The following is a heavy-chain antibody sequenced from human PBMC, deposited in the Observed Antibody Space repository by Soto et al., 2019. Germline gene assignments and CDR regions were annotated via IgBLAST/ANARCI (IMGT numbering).Heavy chain of an antibody. J-gene: IGHJ4*02. V-gene: IGHV4-30-4*01. CDR2: VSSDRGTT. CDR1: GGSVARGGYY. Sequence: SESLSLTCTVSGGSVARGGYYWTWLRDPPGRGLEGIAYVSSDRGTTNYNRALKSRLTISLRTHMNQCSLKLTSVTAAYTAVYYCATGYYEISDYSAASPIFDYWGQGSRATVSP. CDR3: ATGYYEISDYSAASPIFDY. D-gene: IGHD3-22*01.